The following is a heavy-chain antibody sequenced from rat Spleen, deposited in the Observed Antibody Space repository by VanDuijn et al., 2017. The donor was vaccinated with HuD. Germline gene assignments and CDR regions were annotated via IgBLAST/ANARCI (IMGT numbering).Heavy chain of an antibody. CDR3: ARDNSGYWYFDF. CDR2: ISYSGST. V-gene: IGHV3-1*01. CDR1: GYSITSNY. Sequence: EVQLQESGPGLVKPSQSLSLTCSVTGYSITSNYWGWLRKFPGNKMEWMGYISYSGSTSYTPSLKSQISITRDTSKNQFFLQLNSVTTEDTATYYCARDNSGYWYFDFWGPGTMVTVSS. D-gene: IGHD1-10*01. J-gene: IGHJ1*01.